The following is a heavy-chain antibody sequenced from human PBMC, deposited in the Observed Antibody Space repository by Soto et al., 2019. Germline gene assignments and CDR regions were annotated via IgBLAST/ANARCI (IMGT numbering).Heavy chain of an antibody. CDR3: ATGHCSGGSCTRNWFDP. CDR2: FDPEDGET. CDR1: GYTLTELS. V-gene: IGHV1-24*01. J-gene: IGHJ5*02. D-gene: IGHD2-15*01. Sequence: ASVKVSCKVSGYTLTELSMHWVRQAPGKGLEWMGGFDPEDGETIYAQKFQGRVTMTEDTSTDTAYMELSSLRSEDTAVYYCATGHCSGGSCTRNWFDPWGQGTLVTVSS.